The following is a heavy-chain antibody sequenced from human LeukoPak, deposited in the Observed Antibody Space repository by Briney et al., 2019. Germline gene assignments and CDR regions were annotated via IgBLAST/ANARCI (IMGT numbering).Heavy chain of an antibody. V-gene: IGHV1-18*01. CDR3: ARDKNHYDTRGDF. Sequence: ASVKVSCKASGYMFSNFGISWVRQAPGQGFEWMGWTSTHNGNRNYLQKFQGRVTMTTDTSTSTAYMELHGLTSDDTAVYYCARDKNHYDTRGDFWGQGTLVTVSS. J-gene: IGHJ4*02. CDR2: TSTHNGNR. CDR1: GYMFSNFG. D-gene: IGHD3-22*01.